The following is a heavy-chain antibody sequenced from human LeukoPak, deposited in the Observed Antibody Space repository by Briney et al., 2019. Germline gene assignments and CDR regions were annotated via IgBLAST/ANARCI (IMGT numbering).Heavy chain of an antibody. CDR2: IRYDGSNE. J-gene: IGHJ4*02. D-gene: IGHD3-22*01. V-gene: IGHV3-30*02. CDR1: GFTFSNYG. CDR3: AKAQHYYDSSGYSLRSAFDY. Sequence: GGSLRLSCAASGFTFSNYGMHWVRQAPGKGLEWVAFIRYDGSNEYYADSVKGRFTISRDISKNTLYVQINSLRAEDTALYYCAKAQHYYDSSGYSLRSAFDYWGQGTLVTVSS.